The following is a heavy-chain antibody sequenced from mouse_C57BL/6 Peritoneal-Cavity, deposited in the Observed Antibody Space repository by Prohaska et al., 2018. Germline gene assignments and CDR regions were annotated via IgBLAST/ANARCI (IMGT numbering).Heavy chain of an antibody. V-gene: IGHV11-2*01. J-gene: IGHJ1*03. CDR2: INSDGSAI. CDR3: MRYSSYWYFDV. CDR1: GFTFSGFW. D-gene: IGHD1-1*01. Sequence: EVQLLETGGGLVQPGGSRGLSCEGSGFTFSGFWMSWVRQTTGKTLEWIGEINSDGSAINYAPSIKDRFTIFRDNDKSTLYRQMSNVRSEDTATYFGMRYSSYWYFDVWGTGTTVTVSS.